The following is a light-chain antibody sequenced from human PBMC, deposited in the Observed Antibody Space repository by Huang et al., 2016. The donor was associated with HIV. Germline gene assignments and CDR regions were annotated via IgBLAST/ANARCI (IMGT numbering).Light chain of an antibody. CDR1: QNVRSN. CDR2: DTA. V-gene: IGKV3D-15*01. Sequence: EMVMTQSPATLSVSPGGGATLSCRARQNVRSNLAWYQQTPGQAPRLLIYDTATRASGVPARFSGSGSGTEVTLTISGLQSEDFAVYYCQQYDNWPPGLTFGGGTKVEI. J-gene: IGKJ4*01. CDR3: QQYDNWPPGLT.